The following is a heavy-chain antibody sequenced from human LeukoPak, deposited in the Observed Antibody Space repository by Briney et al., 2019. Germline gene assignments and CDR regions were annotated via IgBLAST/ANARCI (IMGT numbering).Heavy chain of an antibody. CDR1: GGSISGSSYY. Sequence: SETLSLTCTVSGGSISGSSYYWEWIRQTPGKGLEWVASIYYSGNTYYNPSLKSRVTISVDTSKNQFSLELSSVTAAGTAGYYCARQNPYSSSSFYYYMDVWGKGTTVTVSS. D-gene: IGHD6-6*01. J-gene: IGHJ6*03. CDR3: ARQNPYSSSSFYYYMDV. V-gene: IGHV4-39*01. CDR2: IYYSGNT.